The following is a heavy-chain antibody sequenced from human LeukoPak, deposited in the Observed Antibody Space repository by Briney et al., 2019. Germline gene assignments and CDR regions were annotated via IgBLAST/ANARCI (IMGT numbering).Heavy chain of an antibody. V-gene: IGHV3-53*01. CDR3: AKVRSSWYHYYFDY. CDR2: FYGDGSR. J-gene: IGHJ4*02. Sequence: GGSLRLSCAASGFTVSDNYMTWVRQRAGRGLEWVSGFYGDGSRHYADSVKGRFTISRDNSKNTLDLHMNSLRAEDTAVYYCAKVRSSWYHYYFDYWGQGTLVTVSS. CDR1: GFTVSDNY. D-gene: IGHD6-13*01.